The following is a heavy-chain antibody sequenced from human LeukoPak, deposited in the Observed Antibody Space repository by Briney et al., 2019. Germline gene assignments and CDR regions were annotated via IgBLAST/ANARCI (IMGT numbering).Heavy chain of an antibody. CDR3: ARDQLYCSGGICYFDY. CDR2: ISGSSGHT. D-gene: IGHD2-15*01. V-gene: IGHV3-23*01. CDR1: GLTFSSYA. Sequence: GGSLRLSCAASGLTFSSYAMSWVRQAPGKGLEWVSAISGSSGHTYYADSVKGRFTISRDNSKNTLYLQMNSLRAEDTAVYYCARDQLYCSGGICYFDYWGQGTLVTVSS. J-gene: IGHJ4*02.